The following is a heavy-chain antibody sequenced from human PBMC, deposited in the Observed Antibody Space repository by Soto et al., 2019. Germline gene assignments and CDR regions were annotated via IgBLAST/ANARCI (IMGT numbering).Heavy chain of an antibody. CDR3: ATSSSLFYSYLTY. J-gene: IGHJ4*02. V-gene: IGHV4-34*01. D-gene: IGHD6-13*01. Sequence: KPSETLSLTCAVYNGSLSGYYWSWIRQAPGKGLEWIGEINHSGSTHYNPSLKGRVSISADTSKMQFSLTLTSVTAADAAVYYCATSSSLFYSYLTYWGQGTLVTVSS. CDR2: INHSGST. CDR1: NGSLSGYY.